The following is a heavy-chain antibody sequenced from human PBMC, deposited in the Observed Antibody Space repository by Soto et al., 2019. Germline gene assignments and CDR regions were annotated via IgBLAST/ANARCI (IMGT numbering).Heavy chain of an antibody. CDR3: ATQEVGGSYVYTFDP. CDR1: GGSITSSSYY. Sequence: SETLSHTCTVAGGSITSSSYYWGWIRQPPGKGLEWIGSIYYSGSTYYNPSLKSRVTISVDTSKNQFSLKLSSVTAADTAVYYCATQEVGGSYVYTFDPWGQGTLVTVSS. V-gene: IGHV4-39*01. D-gene: IGHD1-26*01. J-gene: IGHJ5*02. CDR2: IYYSGST.